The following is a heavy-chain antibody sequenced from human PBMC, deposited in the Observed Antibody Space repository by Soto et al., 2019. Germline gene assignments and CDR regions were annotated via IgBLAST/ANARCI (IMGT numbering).Heavy chain of an antibody. J-gene: IGHJ2*01. D-gene: IGHD6-19*01. CDR1: GGTFSNYA. CDR3: AQTLGLAVAGPGRFDL. CDR2: ITPIFGTA. V-gene: IGHV1-69*05. Sequence: QVQLVQSGAEVKKPGSSVKVSCKASGGTFSNYAISWVRQAPGQGLEWMGGITPIFGTANYAQKFQGRVTITXXEXMNXAIMERSGLGSVDTAVYYCAQTLGLAVAGPGRFDLWGRGTLVTVSS.